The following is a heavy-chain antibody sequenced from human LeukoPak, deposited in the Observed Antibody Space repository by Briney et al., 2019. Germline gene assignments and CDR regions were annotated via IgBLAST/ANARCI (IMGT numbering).Heavy chain of an antibody. D-gene: IGHD6-13*01. J-gene: IGHJ6*04. Sequence: GASVKVSCKASGGTFSSYAISWVRQAPGQGLEWMGGIIPNFGTANYAQKFQGRVTITADKSTSTAYMELSSLRSEDTAVYYCARDSIAAAGTGPYGMDVWGKGTTVTVPS. CDR1: GGTFSSYA. CDR2: IIPNFGTA. V-gene: IGHV1-69*06. CDR3: ARDSIAAAGTGPYGMDV.